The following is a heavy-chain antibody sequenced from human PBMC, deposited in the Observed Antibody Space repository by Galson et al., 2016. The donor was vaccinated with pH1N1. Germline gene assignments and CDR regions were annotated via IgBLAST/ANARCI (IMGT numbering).Heavy chain of an antibody. CDR2: IHPDGSVI. Sequence: SLRLSCAASGFSFSTYWMHWVRQPAGKGLVWVSLIHPDGSVIVDADPVKGRFTISRDNAKNTLYLQMNSLRVEDTAVYYCARDGLGAFDMWGQGTMVTVSS. CDR3: ARDGLGAFDM. D-gene: IGHD7-27*01. V-gene: IGHV3-74*03. J-gene: IGHJ3*02. CDR1: GFSFSTYW.